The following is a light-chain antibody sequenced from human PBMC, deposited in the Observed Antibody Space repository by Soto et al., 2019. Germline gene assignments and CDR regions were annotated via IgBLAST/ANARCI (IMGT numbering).Light chain of an antibody. CDR1: QSISTSY. CDR3: QQRSNWPPIP. CDR2: GSS. Sequence: EIVLTQSPGTLSLSPGERATLSCRASQSISTSYLAWYQQKPGQAPRLLIYGSSSRATGIPDRFSGSGSGTEFSLTISRLEPEDFAVYYCQQRSNWPPIPFGQGTLLEIK. V-gene: IGKV3D-20*02. J-gene: IGKJ5*01.